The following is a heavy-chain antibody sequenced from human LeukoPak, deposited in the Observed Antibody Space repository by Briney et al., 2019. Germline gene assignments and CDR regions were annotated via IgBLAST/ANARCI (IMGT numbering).Heavy chain of an antibody. Sequence: LSGGSLRLSCAASGFTFSSYAMSWVRQAPGKGLEWVSAISGSGGSTYYADSVKGRFTISRDNSKNTLYLQMNSLKVEDTAVYYCATPAAGPGAEYSLYWGQGTLVIVSS. V-gene: IGHV3-23*01. CDR3: ATPAAGPGAEYSLY. D-gene: IGHD6-13*01. CDR1: GFTFSSYA. CDR2: ISGSGGST. J-gene: IGHJ1*01.